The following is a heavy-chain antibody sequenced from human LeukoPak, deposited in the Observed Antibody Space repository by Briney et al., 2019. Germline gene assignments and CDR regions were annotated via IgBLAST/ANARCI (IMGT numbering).Heavy chain of an antibody. J-gene: IGHJ4*02. Sequence: GESLRLSCAASGFTFSSYWMSWVRQAPGKGLEWVANVKQDGSEKYYVDSVRGRFTISRENARNSLYLQMNSLRADDTAVYYCARNLGASSWYGFDYWGQGTLVTVSS. CDR1: GFTFSSYW. CDR3: ARNLGASSWYGFDY. D-gene: IGHD6-13*01. CDR2: VKQDGSEK. V-gene: IGHV3-7*01.